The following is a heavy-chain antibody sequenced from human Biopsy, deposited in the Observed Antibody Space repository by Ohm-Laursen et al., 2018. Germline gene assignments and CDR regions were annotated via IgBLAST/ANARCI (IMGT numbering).Heavy chain of an antibody. D-gene: IGHD3-9*01. CDR3: ARETSSSWHYYYIGMDV. V-gene: IGHV3-33*01. CDR1: GFRFTSYG. Sequence: SLRLSCTASGFRFTSYGMHWVRQAPGKGLEWVAAIWYDGNYEKYRGSVRGRFTISRDNSRDTLYLQMNRLRAEDTAVYYCARETSSSWHYYYIGMDVWGRGTTVTVSS. CDR2: IWYDGNYE. J-gene: IGHJ6*02.